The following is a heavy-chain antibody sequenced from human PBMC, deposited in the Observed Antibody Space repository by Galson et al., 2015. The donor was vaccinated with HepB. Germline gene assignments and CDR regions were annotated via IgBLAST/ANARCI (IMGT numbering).Heavy chain of an antibody. CDR1: VYTFTAYY. V-gene: IGHV1-2*02. J-gene: IGHJ3*02. CDR3: ARPQTPHVVLPAAMREDAFDI. CDR2: INPNSGGT. D-gene: IGHD2-2*01. Sequence: SCKASVYTFTAYYMHWVRQAPGQGLEWMGWINPNSGGTVYAQKFQGRVTMTRYTSISTAYMELSRLRSDDTAVYYCARPQTPHVVLPAAMREDAFDIWGQGTKVTVSS.